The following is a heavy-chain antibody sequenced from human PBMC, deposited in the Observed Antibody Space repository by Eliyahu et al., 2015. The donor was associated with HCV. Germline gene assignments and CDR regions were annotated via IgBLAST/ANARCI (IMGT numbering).Heavy chain of an antibody. Sequence: QVQLVQSGAEVKKPGASXKVSCKASGYTXTSYDINXVRQATGQGLEWMGWMNPNSGNTGYAQKFQGRVTMTRNTXISTAYMELSSLRSEDTAVYYCARGQEDIVVVLGSFWFDPWGQGTLVTVSS. CDR3: ARGQEDIVVVLGSFWFDP. J-gene: IGHJ5*02. CDR1: GYTXTSYD. D-gene: IGHD2-2*01. CDR2: MNPNSGNT. V-gene: IGHV1-8*01.